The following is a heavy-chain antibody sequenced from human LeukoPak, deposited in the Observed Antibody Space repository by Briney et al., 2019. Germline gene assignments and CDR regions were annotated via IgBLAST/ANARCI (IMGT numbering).Heavy chain of an antibody. CDR1: GFTFSSYS. Sequence: GGSLRLSCAASGFTFSSYSMNWVRQAPGKGLEWVSSISSSSCIYYADSVKGRFTISRDNAKNSLYLQMNSLRAEDTAVYYCARRTVRGGDYYYMDVWGKGTTVTVSS. J-gene: IGHJ6*03. V-gene: IGHV3-21*01. CDR2: ISSSSCI. CDR3: ARRTVRGGDYYYMDV. D-gene: IGHD3-10*01.